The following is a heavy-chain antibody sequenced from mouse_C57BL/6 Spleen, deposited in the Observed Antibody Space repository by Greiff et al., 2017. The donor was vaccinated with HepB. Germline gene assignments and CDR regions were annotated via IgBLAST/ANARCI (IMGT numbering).Heavy chain of an antibody. D-gene: IGHD1-1*01. V-gene: IGHV3-6*01. J-gene: IGHJ3*01. Sequence: EVQLMESGPGLVKPSQSLSLTCSVTGYSITSGYYWYWIRQFPGNKLVWMGYISYDGSNNYNPSLKNRISITRDTSKNQFFLKLNAVTTEYTATYYCARENYGSSPWFAYWGQGTLVTVSA. CDR3: ARENYGSSPWFAY. CDR1: GYSITSGYY. CDR2: ISYDGSN.